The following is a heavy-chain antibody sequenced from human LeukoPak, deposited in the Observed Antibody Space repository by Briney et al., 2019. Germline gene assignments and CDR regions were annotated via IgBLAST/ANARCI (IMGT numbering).Heavy chain of an antibody. D-gene: IGHD2-15*01. CDR3: ARDLNCSGGSCYSRWFDP. CDR2: IYYTGST. Sequence: SETLSLTCTVSGGSISRDYWSWIRQPPGKGLEWIGYIYYTGSTNYNPSLKSRVTISVDTSKNQFSLKLSSVTAADTAVYYCARDLNCSGGSCYSRWFDPWGQGTLVTVSS. V-gene: IGHV4-59*01. CDR1: GGSISRDY. J-gene: IGHJ5*02.